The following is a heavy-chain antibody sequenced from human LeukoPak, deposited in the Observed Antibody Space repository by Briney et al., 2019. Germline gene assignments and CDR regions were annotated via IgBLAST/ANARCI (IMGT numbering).Heavy chain of an antibody. J-gene: IGHJ4*02. CDR1: GFTFSSYA. V-gene: IGHV3-33*08. D-gene: IGHD3-3*01. CDR3: VRGADMNYNFENSFYFDS. Sequence: PGGSLRLSCAASGFTFSSYAMTWVRQAPGKGLEWVAVIWYDGSQRHYIDSVKGRFAISRENSMNTLSLEMNGLRVEDTAVYYCVRGADMNYNFENSFYFDSWGQGALVIVSS. CDR2: IWYDGSQR.